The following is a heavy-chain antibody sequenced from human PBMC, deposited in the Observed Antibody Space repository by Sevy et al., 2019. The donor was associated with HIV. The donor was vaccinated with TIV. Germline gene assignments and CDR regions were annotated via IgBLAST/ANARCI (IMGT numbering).Heavy chain of an antibody. CDR1: GFTFSSYW. J-gene: IGHJ6*02. Sequence: GGSLRLSCAASGFTFSSYWMSWVRQAPGKGRGWVANIKQDGSEKYYVDSVKGRFTISRDNAKNSLYLQMKSLRAEDTAVDYCARDGGRDRVVYYYGMDVWGQGTTVTVSS. CDR2: IKQDGSEK. D-gene: IGHD3-22*01. V-gene: IGHV3-7*01. CDR3: ARDGGRDRVVYYYGMDV.